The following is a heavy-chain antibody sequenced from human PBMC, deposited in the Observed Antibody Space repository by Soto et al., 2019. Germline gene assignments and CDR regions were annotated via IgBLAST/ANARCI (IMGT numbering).Heavy chain of an antibody. CDR3: ARDPQRRAGYNFDS. D-gene: IGHD5-12*01. CDR2: ITTGGETT. Sequence: QVQLVESGGGLVEPGGSLRLSCVASGFIFTDYSMTWIRQAPGKGLEWVSYITTGGETTLYADSVKGRFTISRDNAKKALSLEMNSLRVDDTAVYYCARDPQRRAGYNFDSWGPGTLVTVSS. V-gene: IGHV3-11*01. CDR1: GFIFTDYS. J-gene: IGHJ4*02.